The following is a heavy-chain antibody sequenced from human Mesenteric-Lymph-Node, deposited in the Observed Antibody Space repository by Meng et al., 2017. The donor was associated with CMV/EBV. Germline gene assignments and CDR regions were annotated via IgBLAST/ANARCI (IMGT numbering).Heavy chain of an antibody. J-gene: IGHJ5*02. D-gene: IGHD4-23*01. V-gene: IGHV3-48*03. CDR1: GFTFSSYE. CDR2: ISFGGNPV. Sequence: GESLKISCAASGFTFSSYEMTWVRQAPGKGLEFISFISFGGNPVYYAGSVMGRFTVSRDNAKNSLFLQMNNLRVEDTAVYYCARDSDGNFDLWGQGTLVTVSS. CDR3: ARDSDGNFDL.